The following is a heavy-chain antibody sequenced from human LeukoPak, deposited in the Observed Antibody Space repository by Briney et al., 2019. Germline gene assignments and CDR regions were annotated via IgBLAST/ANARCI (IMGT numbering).Heavy chain of an antibody. J-gene: IGHJ4*02. Sequence: GASVKVSCKASGYSFNDKYLHWVRQAPGQGLEWMGSINPNSGGTNYAQKFQGRVTMTRDTSISTAYMELSRLRSDDTAVYYCARARAIAAAGKGKYYFDYWGQGTLVTVSS. V-gene: IGHV1-2*02. D-gene: IGHD6-13*01. CDR3: ARARAIAAAGKGKYYFDY. CDR2: INPNSGGT. CDR1: GYSFNDKY.